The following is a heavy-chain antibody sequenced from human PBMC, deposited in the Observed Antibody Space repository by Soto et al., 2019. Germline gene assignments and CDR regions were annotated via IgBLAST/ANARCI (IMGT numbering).Heavy chain of an antibody. Sequence: GGSLILSCAASGFTFSNYAVTWVRQAPGKGLEWVSTISGSGGSTYYADSVKGRFTISRDNSKNTLYLQMNSLRAEDTAVYYCAKDQGSSWYEIDYWGQGTLVTVSS. V-gene: IGHV3-23*01. D-gene: IGHD6-13*01. CDR1: GFTFSNYA. CDR2: ISGSGGST. J-gene: IGHJ4*02. CDR3: AKDQGSSWYEIDY.